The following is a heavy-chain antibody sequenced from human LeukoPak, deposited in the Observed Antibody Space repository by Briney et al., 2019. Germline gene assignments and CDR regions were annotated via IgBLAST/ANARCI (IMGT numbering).Heavy chain of an antibody. CDR3: ARSRNYDSTGYNPTYYFDS. CDR1: GGSIIGSY. D-gene: IGHD3-22*01. V-gene: IGHV4-59*01. J-gene: IGHJ4*02. Sequence: SETLSLTCTVSGGSIIGSYWTWIRQSPGGGLEYIGYIYNTVDVNYSPSLKSRVTISIDMSRSQFSLRLKSVTAADTAIYYCARSRNYDSTGYNPTYYFDSWGQGALVTVS. CDR2: IYNTVDV.